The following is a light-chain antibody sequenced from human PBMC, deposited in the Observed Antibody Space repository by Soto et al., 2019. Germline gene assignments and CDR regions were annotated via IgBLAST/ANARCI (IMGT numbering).Light chain of an antibody. CDR1: QSVSSY. V-gene: IGKV3-11*01. CDR3: QQRSNWPPYA. Sequence: EIVLTQSPATLSLSPGERATLSCRASQSVSSYLAWYQQKPGQAPRLLIYDASNRATGIPARFSGSGSGTDFTLTISSLEPEDFAVYYWQQRSNWPPYAFGQRNKLEIK. J-gene: IGKJ2*01. CDR2: DAS.